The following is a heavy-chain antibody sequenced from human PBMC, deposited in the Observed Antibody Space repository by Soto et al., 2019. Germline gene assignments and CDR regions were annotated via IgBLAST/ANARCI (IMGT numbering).Heavy chain of an antibody. Sequence: SETLSLTCTVSGGSISSSSYYWGWIGQPPGKGLEWIGSIYYSGSTYYNPSLKSRVTISVDTSKNQFSLKLSSVTAADTAVYYCAGLEVPAATGWFDPWGQGTLVTVSS. CDR1: GGSISSSSYY. V-gene: IGHV4-39*01. J-gene: IGHJ5*02. D-gene: IGHD2-2*01. CDR3: AGLEVPAATGWFDP. CDR2: IYYSGST.